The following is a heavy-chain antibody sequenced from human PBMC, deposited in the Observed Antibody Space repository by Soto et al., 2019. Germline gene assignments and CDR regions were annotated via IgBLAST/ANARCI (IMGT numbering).Heavy chain of an antibody. J-gene: IGHJ3*02. D-gene: IGHD2-15*01. V-gene: IGHV3-33*01. CDR3: ARAGGCSGGSCYSNAFDI. CDR1: GFTFSSYG. Sequence: QVQLVESGGGVVQPGRSLRLSCAASGFTFSSYGMHWVRQAPGKGLEWVAVIWYDGSNKYYADSVKGRFTISRDNSKNTLYLQMNSLRAEDTAVYYCARAGGCSGGSCYSNAFDIWGQGTMVTVSS. CDR2: IWYDGSNK.